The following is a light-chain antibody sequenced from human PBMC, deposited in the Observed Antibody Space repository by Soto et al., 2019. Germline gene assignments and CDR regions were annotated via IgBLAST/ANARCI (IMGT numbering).Light chain of an antibody. CDR1: QSISSS. CDR2: GAS. V-gene: IGKV3-15*01. CDR3: QHSVEWPPS. J-gene: IGKJ1*01. Sequence: EIVMTQSPATLSVSPGERATLSCRTSQSISSSLAWYQQRPGQAPRFLIYGASTRATGIPARFSGSGSGTEFTLTISSLQSEDFAVYYCQHSVEWPPSFGQGTKVEIK.